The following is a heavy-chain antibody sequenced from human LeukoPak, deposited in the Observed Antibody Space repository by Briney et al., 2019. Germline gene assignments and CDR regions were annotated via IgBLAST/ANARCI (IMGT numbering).Heavy chain of an antibody. CDR2: INAGNGNT. J-gene: IGHJ5*02. CDR1: GYTFTSYA. Sequence: ASVKVSCKASGYTFTSYAMHWVRQAPGQRLEWMGWINAGNGNTKYSQKFQGRVTITRDTSASTVYMELSSLRSEDTAVYYCARAGTPLITFGGVIVILWFDPWGQGTLVTVSS. V-gene: IGHV1-3*01. D-gene: IGHD3-16*02. CDR3: ARAGTPLITFGGVIVILWFDP.